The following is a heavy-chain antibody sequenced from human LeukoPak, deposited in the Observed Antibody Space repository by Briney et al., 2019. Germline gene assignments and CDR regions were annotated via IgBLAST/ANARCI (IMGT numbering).Heavy chain of an antibody. CDR2: IYHSGST. CDR3: ARVFSGFDWIYYYYYYMDV. V-gene: IGHV4-39*07. Sequence: SETLSLTCTVSGGSISSSSYYWGWIRQPPGKGLEWIGSIYHSGSTYYNPSLKSRVTISVDTSKNQFSLKLSSVTAADTAVYYCARVFSGFDWIYYYYYYMDVWGKGTTVTVSS. J-gene: IGHJ6*03. CDR1: GGSISSSSYY. D-gene: IGHD3-9*01.